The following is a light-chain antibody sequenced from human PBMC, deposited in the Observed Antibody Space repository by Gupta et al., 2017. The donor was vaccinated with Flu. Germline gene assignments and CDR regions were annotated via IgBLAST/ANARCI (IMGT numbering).Light chain of an antibody. CDR1: QSIGNN. V-gene: IGKV6-21*01. CDR2: YVS. J-gene: IGKJ2*01. CDR3: HQSSSLPRT. Sequence: EIVLTQSPEFQYVTPKEKVTITCRASQSIGNNLHWYQQKPGQSPRLLIMYVSQSFSGVPSRFSGSGFGTDFTLTIDSLETEDAATFFCHQSSSLPRTFGQGTKLEIK.